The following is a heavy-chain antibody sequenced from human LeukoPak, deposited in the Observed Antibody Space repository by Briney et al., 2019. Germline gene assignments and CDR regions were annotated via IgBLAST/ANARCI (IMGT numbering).Heavy chain of an antibody. CDR3: ARGGVGATTYDY. CDR2: IYYSGST. J-gene: IGHJ4*02. Sequence: PSETLSLTCTVSGGSISSSCYYWGWIRQPPGKGLEWIGSIYYSGSTYYNPSLKSRVTISVDTSKNQFSLKLSSVTAADTAVYYCARGGVGATTYDYWGQGTLVTVSS. V-gene: IGHV4-39*07. D-gene: IGHD1-26*01. CDR1: GGSISSSCYY.